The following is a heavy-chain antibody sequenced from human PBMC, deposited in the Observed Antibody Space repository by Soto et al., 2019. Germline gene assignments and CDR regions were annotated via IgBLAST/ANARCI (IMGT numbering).Heavy chain of an antibody. J-gene: IGHJ4*02. V-gene: IGHV3-30-3*01. Sequence: QVQLVESGGGVVQPGRSLRLSCAASGFTFSSYAMHWVRQAPGKGLEWVAVISYDGSNKYYADSVKGRFTISRDKSMNWRDVPMISLRAEATAVYYCAGDPGWTDFAEWTYYFDYWGQGTLVTVSS. CDR2: ISYDGSNK. D-gene: IGHD3-3*01. CDR3: AGDPGWTDFAEWTYYFDY. CDR1: GFTFSSYA.